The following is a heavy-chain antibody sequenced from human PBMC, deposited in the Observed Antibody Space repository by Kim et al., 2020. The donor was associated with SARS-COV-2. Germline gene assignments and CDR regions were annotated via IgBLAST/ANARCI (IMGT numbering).Heavy chain of an antibody. J-gene: IGHJ4*02. CDR3: AKDLYYDSSYLDY. D-gene: IGHD3-22*01. Sequence: GGSLRLSCAASGFTFSSYAMHWVRQAPGKGLEWVAVIWYDGSNKYYADSVKGRFTISRDNSKNTLYLQMNSLRAEDTAVYYCAKDLYYDSSYLDYWGQGTLVTVSS. CDR2: IWYDGSNK. V-gene: IGHV3-33*06. CDR1: GFTFSSYA.